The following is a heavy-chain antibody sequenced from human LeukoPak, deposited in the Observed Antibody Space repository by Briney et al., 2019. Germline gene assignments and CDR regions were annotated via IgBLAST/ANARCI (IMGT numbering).Heavy chain of an antibody. V-gene: IGHV3-7*01. J-gene: IGHJ4*02. CDR2: IKQDGSEK. CDR3: ARCGLRYFDWLPQDYFDY. D-gene: IGHD3-9*01. Sequence: GGSLRLSCAASGFTFNSYWMSWVRQAPGKGLEWVANIKQDGSEKYYVDSVKGRFTISRDNAKNSLYLQMNSLRAEDTAVYYCARCGLRYFDWLPQDYFDYWGQGTLVTVSS. CDR1: GFTFNSYW.